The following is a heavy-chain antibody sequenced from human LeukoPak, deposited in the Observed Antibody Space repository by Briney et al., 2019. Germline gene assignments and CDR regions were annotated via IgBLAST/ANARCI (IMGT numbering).Heavy chain of an antibody. CDR2: FGGSGDST. D-gene: IGHD3-22*01. Sequence: GGSLRLSCAASGFTFSTYAMSWVRQAPGKGLEWVSGFGGSGDSTYYADSVKGRFSISRDNSKNTLYLQMNSLRAEDTAVYYCAKDSRRMVITLFGYWGQGTLVTVSS. CDR1: GFTFSTYA. V-gene: IGHV3-23*01. CDR3: AKDSRRMVITLFGY. J-gene: IGHJ4*02.